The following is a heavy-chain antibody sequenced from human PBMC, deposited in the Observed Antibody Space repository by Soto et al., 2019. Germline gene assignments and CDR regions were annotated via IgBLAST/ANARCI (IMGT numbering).Heavy chain of an antibody. Sequence: GGSMRVSYTVAGFNFGDYDGHWVRQAPGRGLEWISYIDTSGDAMFYADSVKGRFAVSRDNTMNSLYLQMNSLRAEDTAAYYCARESIGCGGDCLDYWGQGNLVTVSS. D-gene: IGHD2-21*01. CDR1: GFNFGDYD. CDR3: ARESIGCGGDCLDY. J-gene: IGHJ4*02. V-gene: IGHV3-48*03. CDR2: IDTSGDAM.